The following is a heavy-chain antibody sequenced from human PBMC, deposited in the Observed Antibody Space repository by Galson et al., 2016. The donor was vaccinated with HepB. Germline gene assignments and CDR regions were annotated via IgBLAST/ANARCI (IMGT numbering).Heavy chain of an antibody. Sequence: SVKVSCKVSGYGLNEVSMHWVRQAPGKGLEWMGGYDPEDVETKYAQKFQGRVTMTEDTSTDTAYMELSSLRSDDTAVYYCAVGAMATWGQGTLVTVSS. CDR1: GYGLNEVS. V-gene: IGHV1-24*01. D-gene: IGHD1-26*01. J-gene: IGHJ5*02. CDR3: AVGAMAT. CDR2: YDPEDVET.